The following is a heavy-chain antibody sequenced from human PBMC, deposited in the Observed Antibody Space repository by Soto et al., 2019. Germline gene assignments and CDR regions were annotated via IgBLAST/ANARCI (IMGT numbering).Heavy chain of an antibody. D-gene: IGHD6-13*01. CDR2: IYYSGST. CDR3: ARVTSSWGLVSYFVY. V-gene: IGHV4-61*01. CDR1: GGSVSSGSYY. Sequence: QVQLQESGPGLVKPSETLSLTCTVSGGSVSSGSYYWSWIRQPPGKGLECVGYIYYSGSTNYNPSLETRVTISVDTSKNQFALKLSSVTAADTAVYYCARVTSSWGLVSYFVYWGQGTLVTVSS. J-gene: IGHJ4*02.